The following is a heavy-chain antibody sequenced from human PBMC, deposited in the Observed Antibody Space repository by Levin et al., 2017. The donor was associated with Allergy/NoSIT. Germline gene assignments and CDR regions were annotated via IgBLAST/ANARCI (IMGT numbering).Heavy chain of an antibody. Sequence: SETLSLTCTVSGGSISSSSYYWGWIRQPPGKGLEWIGSIYYSGSTYYNPSLKSRVTISVDTSKNQFSLKLSSVTAADTAVYYCARHGGDIVVVPDYYYYGMDVWGQGTTVTVSS. D-gene: IGHD2-2*01. CDR2: IYYSGST. CDR3: ARHGGDIVVVPDYYYYGMDV. CDR1: GGSISSSSYY. V-gene: IGHV4-39*01. J-gene: IGHJ6*02.